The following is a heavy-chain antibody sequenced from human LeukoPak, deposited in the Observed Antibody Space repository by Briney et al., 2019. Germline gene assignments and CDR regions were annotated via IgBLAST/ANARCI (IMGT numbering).Heavy chain of an antibody. Sequence: GGSLRLSCAASGFTFSSYAMSWVRQAPGKGLEWVSTISSSDGSTYYADSVKGRFTISRDNSKNTLYLQKNSLRAEDTAVYYCAKLYSSTWYFFDYWGQGTLVTVSS. J-gene: IGHJ4*02. D-gene: IGHD6-13*01. CDR3: AKLYSSTWYFFDY. CDR2: ISSSDGST. CDR1: GFTFSSYA. V-gene: IGHV3-23*01.